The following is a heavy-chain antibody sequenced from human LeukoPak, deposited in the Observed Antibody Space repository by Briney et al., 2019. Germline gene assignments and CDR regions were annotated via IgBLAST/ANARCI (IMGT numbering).Heavy chain of an antibody. CDR3: AKGYCSGGSCYNFDY. CDR2: ISGSGGST. V-gene: IGHV3-23*01. Sequence: GGSLRLSCAASGFTFSSYAMSWVRQAPGKRLEWVSAISGSGGSTYYADSVKGRFTISRDNSKNTLYLQMNSLRAEDTAVYYCAKGYCSGGSCYNFDYWGQGTLVTVSS. D-gene: IGHD2-15*01. J-gene: IGHJ4*02. CDR1: GFTFSSYA.